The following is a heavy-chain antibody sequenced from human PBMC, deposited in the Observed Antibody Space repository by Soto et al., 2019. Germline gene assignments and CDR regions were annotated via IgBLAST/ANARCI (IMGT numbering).Heavy chain of an antibody. CDR3: AKDIGSGSYTKPKGYYYYGMDV. V-gene: IGHV3-9*01. Sequence: EVQLVESGGGLVQPGRSRRLSCAASGFTFDDYAMHWVRQAPGKGLEWVSGISWNSGSIGYADSVKGRFTISRDNAKNSLYLQMNSLRAEDTALYYCAKDIGSGSYTKPKGYYYYGMDVWGQGTTVTVSS. J-gene: IGHJ6*02. CDR2: ISWNSGSI. CDR1: GFTFDDYA. D-gene: IGHD3-10*01.